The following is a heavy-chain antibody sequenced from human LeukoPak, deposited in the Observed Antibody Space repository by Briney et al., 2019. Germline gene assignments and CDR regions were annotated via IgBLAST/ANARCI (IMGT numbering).Heavy chain of an antibody. J-gene: IGHJ4*02. V-gene: IGHV3-23*05. CDR1: GFTFSSYA. CDR2: ITDNGNTT. D-gene: IGHD2-2*01. CDR3: ATLRLPDHFDY. Sequence: PGGSLRLSCAASGFTFSSYAMNWVRLSAGKGLEWVSAITDNGNTTYYADSVQGRFTISRDNSKNTLYLQMNSLGVEDTAVYYCATLRLPDHFDYWGQGTLVTVSS.